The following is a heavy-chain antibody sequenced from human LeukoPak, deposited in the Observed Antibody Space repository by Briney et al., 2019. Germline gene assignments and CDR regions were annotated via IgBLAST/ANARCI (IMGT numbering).Heavy chain of an antibody. V-gene: IGHV4-34*01. CDR2: INHSGST. CDR3: ARVTAAGTADDAFDI. Sequence: PSETLSLTCAVYGGSFSGYYWSRIRQPPGKGLEWIGEINHSGSTNYNPSLKSRVTISVDTSKNQFSLKLSSVTAADTAVYYCARVTAAGTADDAFDIWGQGTMVTVSS. J-gene: IGHJ3*02. CDR1: GGSFSGYY. D-gene: IGHD6-13*01.